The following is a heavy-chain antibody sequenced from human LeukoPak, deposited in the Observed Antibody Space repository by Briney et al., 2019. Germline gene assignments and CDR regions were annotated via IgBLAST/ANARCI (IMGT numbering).Heavy chain of an antibody. CDR2: IIPIFGTA. CDR1: GGTLSTYA. J-gene: IGHJ4*02. Sequence: SVKVSCKASGGTLSTYAISWVRQAPGQGLEWMGGIIPIFGTANYAQKFQGRVTITTDESTSTAYMELSSLRSEDTAVYYCASSNDYAGKAYYFDYWGQGTLVTVSS. CDR3: ASSNDYAGKAYYFDY. V-gene: IGHV1-69*05. D-gene: IGHD4-17*01.